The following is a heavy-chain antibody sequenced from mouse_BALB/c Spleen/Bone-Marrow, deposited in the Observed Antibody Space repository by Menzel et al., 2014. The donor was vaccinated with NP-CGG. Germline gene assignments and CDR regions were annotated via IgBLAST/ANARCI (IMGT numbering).Heavy chain of an antibody. CDR1: GYTFTSYI. J-gene: IGHJ3*01. Sequence: VQLKQSGPELVKPGASVKMSCEASGYTFTSYIIHWVKQKPGPGLEWIGYINPYNDDTKYNERFRNKATLTSDKSSSTAYMELSSLTSDDSAVYYCARWHYYGAYWGQGTLVTVSA. V-gene: IGHV1-14*01. CDR3: ARWHYYGAY. CDR2: INPYNDDT. D-gene: IGHD1-2*01.